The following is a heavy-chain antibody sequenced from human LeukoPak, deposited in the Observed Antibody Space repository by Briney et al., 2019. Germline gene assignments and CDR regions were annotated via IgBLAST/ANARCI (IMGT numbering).Heavy chain of an antibody. D-gene: IGHD3-22*01. CDR3: ASTPDYYDSSGYYFRLDY. Sequence: ASVQVSCKASGYTFTSYYMHWVRQAPGQGLEWMGIINPSGGSTSYAQKFQGRVTMTRDTSTSTVYMELSSLRSEDTAVYYCASTPDYYDSSGYYFRLDYWGQGTLVTVSS. V-gene: IGHV1-46*01. J-gene: IGHJ4*02. CDR2: INPSGGST. CDR1: GYTFTSYY.